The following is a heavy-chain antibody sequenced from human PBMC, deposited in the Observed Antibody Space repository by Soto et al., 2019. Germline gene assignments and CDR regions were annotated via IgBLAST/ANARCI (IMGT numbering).Heavy chain of an antibody. CDR3: ASGGEGSIAVAG. D-gene: IGHD6-19*01. J-gene: IGHJ4*02. CDR2: IYYTGRT. V-gene: IGHV4-39*01. CDR1: GGSISGSSYY. Sequence: SETLSLTCTVSGGSISGSSYYWGWIRQPPGKGLEWIGAIYYTGRTYYKPSLKSRVTISVDTAKNQFSLKLNSVSAADTAVYYCASGGEGSIAVAGWGQGTLVTVSS.